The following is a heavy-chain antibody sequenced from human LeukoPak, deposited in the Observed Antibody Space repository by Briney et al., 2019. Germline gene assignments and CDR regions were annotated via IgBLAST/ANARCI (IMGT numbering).Heavy chain of an antibody. V-gene: IGHV3-64D*06. J-gene: IGHJ3*02. CDR1: GFAFSSYS. CDR2: IGSNGGTT. D-gene: IGHD2-15*01. Sequence: AGSLRLSCSASGFAFSSYSMHWVRQAPGKGLEYVSAIGSNGGTTYYADSVKGKFTISRDNSKNTLYLQMSSLRAEDTAVYYCVKAGMRAANSRDAFDIWGQGTMVTVSP. CDR3: VKAGMRAANSRDAFDI.